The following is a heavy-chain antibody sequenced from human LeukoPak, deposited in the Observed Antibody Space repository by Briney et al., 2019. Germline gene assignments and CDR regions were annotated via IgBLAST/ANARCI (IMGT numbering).Heavy chain of an antibody. Sequence: SETLSFACTVSGGSISGYYWSWTRQPAGKGLKWIGRIHASGNTNYNPSLNSRVAMSVDTSKTQFSLKLSSVTAADTAVYYCAKILQAATLDYWGQGTLVTVSS. CDR3: AKILQAATLDY. CDR1: GGSISGYY. J-gene: IGHJ4*02. CDR2: IHASGNT. V-gene: IGHV4-4*07. D-gene: IGHD2-15*01.